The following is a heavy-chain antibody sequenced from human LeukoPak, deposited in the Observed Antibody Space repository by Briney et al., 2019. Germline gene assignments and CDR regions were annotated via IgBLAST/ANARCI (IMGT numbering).Heavy chain of an antibody. CDR3: ATVRKIVVVTEYNWFDP. V-gene: IGHV1-46*01. J-gene: IGHJ5*02. Sequence: GASVKVSCKASGYTFTSYYMHWVRQAPGQGLEWMGIINPSGGSTSYAQKFQGRVTMTEDTSTDTAYMELSSLRSEDTAVYYCATVRKIVVVTEYNWFDPWGQGTLVTVSS. CDR1: GYTFTSYY. CDR2: INPSGGST. D-gene: IGHD3-22*01.